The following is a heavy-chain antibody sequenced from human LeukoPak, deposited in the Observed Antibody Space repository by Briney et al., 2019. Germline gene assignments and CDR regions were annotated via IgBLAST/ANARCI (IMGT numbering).Heavy chain of an antibody. V-gene: IGHV3-7*01. Sequence: GGSLRLSCAASEFTFSSYWMSWVRQAPGKGLEWVANIKQDGSEKYYVDSVKGRFTISRDNAKNSLYLQMNSLRAEDTAVYYCARVHLADAFDIWGQGTMVTVSS. CDR2: IKQDGSEK. CDR3: ARVHLADAFDI. CDR1: EFTFSSYW. J-gene: IGHJ3*02.